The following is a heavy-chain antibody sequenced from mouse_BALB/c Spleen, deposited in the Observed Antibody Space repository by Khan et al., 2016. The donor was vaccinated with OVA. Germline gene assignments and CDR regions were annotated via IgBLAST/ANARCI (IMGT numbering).Heavy chain of an antibody. V-gene: IGHV1-4*01. CDR3: AREGAYYRSDGWFAY. CDR1: GYTFTTYT. Sequence: QVQLQQSGAELARPGASVKMSCKASGYTFTTYTIHWVKQRPGQGLEWIGYIIPSNDYTNYNQKFKDRATLTADKSSSTAYLQLSSLTSEDSAVDYGAREGAYYRSDGWFAYWGQGTLVTVSA. D-gene: IGHD2-14*01. CDR2: IIPSNDYT. J-gene: IGHJ3*01.